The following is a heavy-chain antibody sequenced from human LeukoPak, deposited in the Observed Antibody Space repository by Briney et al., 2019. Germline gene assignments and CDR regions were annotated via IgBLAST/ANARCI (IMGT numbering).Heavy chain of an antibody. CDR3: AASSGVTLGRF. V-gene: IGHV4-31*03. Sequence: SETLSLTCTVSGGSISSGGYYWSWIRQHPGKGLEWIGYIYYTGITSYYPSLGSRVTMSVDTSMNQISLKVTSLTAADTAVYYCAASSGVTLGRFWGQGALVTVSS. CDR2: IYYTGIT. D-gene: IGHD3-16*01. CDR1: GGSISSGGYY. J-gene: IGHJ4*02.